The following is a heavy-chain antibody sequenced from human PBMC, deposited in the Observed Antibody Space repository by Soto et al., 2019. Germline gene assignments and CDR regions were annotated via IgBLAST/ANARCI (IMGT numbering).Heavy chain of an antibody. V-gene: IGHV3-30*18. J-gene: IGHJ4*02. D-gene: IGHD5-12*01. CDR1: GFTFSSYG. Sequence: GGSLRLSCAASGFTFSSYGMHWVRQAPGKGLEWVAVISYDGSNKYYADSVKGRFTISRDNSKNTLYLQMNSLRAEDTAVYYCAKDAPTGMSGFLDYWGQGTLVTVSS. CDR3: AKDAPTGMSGFLDY. CDR2: ISYDGSNK.